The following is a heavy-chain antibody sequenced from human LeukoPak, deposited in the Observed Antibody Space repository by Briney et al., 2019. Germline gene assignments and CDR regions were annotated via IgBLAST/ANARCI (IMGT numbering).Heavy chain of an antibody. V-gene: IGHV4-30-2*01. J-gene: IGHJ4*02. CDR3: ARHVHVSMIVVILSDYFDY. D-gene: IGHD3-22*01. CDR2: IYHSGST. CDR1: GGSISSGGYY. Sequence: SETLSLTCTVSGGSISSGGYYWSWIRQPPGKGLEWIGYIYHSGSTYYNPSLKSRVTISVDRSKNQFSLKLSSVTAADTAVYYCARHVHVSMIVVILSDYFDYWGRGTLVSVSS.